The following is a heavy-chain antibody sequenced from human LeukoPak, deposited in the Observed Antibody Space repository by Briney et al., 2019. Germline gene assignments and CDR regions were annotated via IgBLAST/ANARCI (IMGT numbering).Heavy chain of an antibody. CDR2: ISSSSSYI. Sequence: GGSLRLSCAASGFTFSSYSMNWVRQAPGKGLEWVSSISSSSSYIYYADSVKGRFTISRDNAKNSLYLQMNSLRAEDTAVYYCARGGLGDNWNPNWFDPWGQGTLVTVSS. V-gene: IGHV3-21*01. CDR3: ARGGLGDNWNPNWFDP. J-gene: IGHJ5*02. CDR1: GFTFSSYS. D-gene: IGHD1-20*01.